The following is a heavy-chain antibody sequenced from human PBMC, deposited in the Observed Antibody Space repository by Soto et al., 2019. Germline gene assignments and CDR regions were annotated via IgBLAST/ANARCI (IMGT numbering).Heavy chain of an antibody. CDR2: IYYSGST. Sequence: QVQLQESGPGLVKPSQTLSLTCTVSGGSISSGGYYWSWIRQHPGKGLEWIGYIYYSGSTYYNPSLKSRVTISVDTSKNQFSLKLSSVTAADTAVYYCARGNYDFWSGYTYYYYMDVWGKGTTVTVSS. CDR1: GGSISSGGYY. V-gene: IGHV4-31*03. J-gene: IGHJ6*03. CDR3: ARGNYDFWSGYTYYYYMDV. D-gene: IGHD3-3*01.